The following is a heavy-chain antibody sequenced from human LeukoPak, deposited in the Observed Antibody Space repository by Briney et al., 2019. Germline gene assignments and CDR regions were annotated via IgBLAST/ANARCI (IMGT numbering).Heavy chain of an antibody. CDR3: ARDPHTGLYDSSGYYPWRAFDI. CDR1: GFTFSSYG. V-gene: IGHV3-33*01. Sequence: GGSLRLSCAASGFTFSSYGMHWVRQAPGKGLEWVAVIWYDGSNKYYADSVKGRFTISRDNSKNTLYLQMNSLRAEDTAVYYCARDPHTGLYDSSGYYPWRAFDIWGQGTMVTASS. J-gene: IGHJ3*02. CDR2: IWYDGSNK. D-gene: IGHD3-22*01.